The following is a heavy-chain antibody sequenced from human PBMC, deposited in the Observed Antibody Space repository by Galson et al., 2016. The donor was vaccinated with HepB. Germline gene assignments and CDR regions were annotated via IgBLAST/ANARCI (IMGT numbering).Heavy chain of an antibody. CDR3: ARGQEFNPNWFDS. CDR1: GGTVSSNG. V-gene: IGHV1-69*10. Sequence: SVKVSCKASGGTVSSNGINWVRQAPGQGPEWLGGFIPILAMAKYAPKFEGRVTISADGSMELSSLRSEDTAIYYCARGQEFNPNWFDSWGQGTLVTVSS. CDR2: FIPILAMA. J-gene: IGHJ5*01.